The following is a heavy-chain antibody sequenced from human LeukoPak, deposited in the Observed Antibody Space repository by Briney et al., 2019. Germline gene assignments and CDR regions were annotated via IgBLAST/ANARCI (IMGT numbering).Heavy chain of an antibody. CDR1: GGTFSSYA. CDR3: APLDYYDSSGFDY. J-gene: IGHJ4*02. D-gene: IGHD3-22*01. V-gene: IGHV1-69*04. CDR2: IIPILGIA. Sequence: ASVKVSCKASGGTFSSYAISWVRQAPGQGLEWMGRIIPILGIANYAQKSQGRVTITADKSTSTAYMELSSLRSEDTAVYYCAPLDYYDSSGFDYWGQGTLVTVSS.